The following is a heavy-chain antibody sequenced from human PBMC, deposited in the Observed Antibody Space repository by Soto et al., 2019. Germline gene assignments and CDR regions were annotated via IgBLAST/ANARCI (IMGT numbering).Heavy chain of an antibody. CDR1: GFTFSSYG. CDR2: IWYDGSNK. CDR3: ASGIEDGSKDAFDI. V-gene: IGHV3-33*01. J-gene: IGHJ3*02. D-gene: IGHD1-20*01. Sequence: QVQLVESGGGVVQPGRSLRLSCAASGFTFSSYGMHWVRQAPGKGLEWVAVIWYDGSNKYYADSVKGRFTISRDNSKNTLYLQMNSLRAEDTAVYYCASGIEDGSKDAFDIWAKGQWSPSLQ.